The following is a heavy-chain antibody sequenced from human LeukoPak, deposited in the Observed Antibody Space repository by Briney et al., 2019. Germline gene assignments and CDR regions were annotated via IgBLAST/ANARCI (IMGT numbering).Heavy chain of an antibody. J-gene: IGHJ4*02. CDR1: GFTFNTFA. Sequence: GGSLRLSCAATGFTFNTFAMHWVRQAPGKGLEWLGLISYDGDKQIYPASVKGRFTISRDNSKNTLYLQMNSLRAEDTAVYYCAKDRNERRGYSYGTGGYWGQGTLVTVSS. CDR3: AKDRNERRGYSYGTGGY. V-gene: IGHV3-30-3*01. D-gene: IGHD5-18*01. CDR2: ISYDGDKQ.